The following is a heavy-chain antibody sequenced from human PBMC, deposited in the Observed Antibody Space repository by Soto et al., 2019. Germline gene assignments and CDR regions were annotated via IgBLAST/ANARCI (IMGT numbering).Heavy chain of an antibody. CDR3: ARDPMSQPNYYYGMDV. CDR2: IIPIFGTA. Sequence: QVQLVQSGAEVKKPGSSVKVSCKASGGTFSSYAISWVRQAPGQGLEWMGGIIPIFGTANYAQKFQGRVTITADESTSTAYMELSSRRSDDTAVYYCARDPMSQPNYYYGMDVWGQGTTVTVSS. CDR1: GGTFSSYA. V-gene: IGHV1-69*01. J-gene: IGHJ6*02.